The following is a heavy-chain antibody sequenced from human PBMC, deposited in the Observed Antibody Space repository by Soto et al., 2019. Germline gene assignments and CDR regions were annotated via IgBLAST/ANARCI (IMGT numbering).Heavy chain of an antibody. CDR2: IIPILGIA. Sequence: QVQLVQSGAEVKKPGSSVKVSCKASGGTFSSYTISWVRQAPGQGLEWMGRIIPILGIANYAQKFQGRVTITXAKXTXKAYMELSSLRSEDTAVYYCARSTSIAAAGQGQLDYWGQGTLVTVSS. V-gene: IGHV1-69*02. J-gene: IGHJ4*02. CDR1: GGTFSSYT. D-gene: IGHD6-13*01. CDR3: ARSTSIAAAGQGQLDY.